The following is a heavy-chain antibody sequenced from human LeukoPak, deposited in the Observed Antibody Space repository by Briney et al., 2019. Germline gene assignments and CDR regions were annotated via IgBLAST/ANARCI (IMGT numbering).Heavy chain of an antibody. D-gene: IGHD2-8*01. CDR3: ARTKARGPEPSFDY. J-gene: IGHJ4*02. CDR2: IIPMFGIT. Sequence: SVKVSCKASGGIFSSYAFSWVRQAPGQGLEWMGGIIPMFGITNYAQKFQGRVTMTTDTSTNTAYMELRSLRYEDTAVYYCARTKARGPEPSFDYWGQGTLVTVSS. V-gene: IGHV1-69*17. CDR1: GGIFSSYA.